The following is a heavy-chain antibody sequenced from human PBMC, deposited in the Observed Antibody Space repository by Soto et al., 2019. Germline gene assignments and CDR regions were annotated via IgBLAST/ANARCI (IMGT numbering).Heavy chain of an antibody. CDR3: ARAAIHGSSWYFWFDP. V-gene: IGHV1-69*13. CDR1: GGTFISHA. Sequence: ASVKVCCKASGGTFISHAINWVSQAPGQGLEWMGGSIPMFGTTNYAQKFKGRVTISADESTSTAYMELSSLRSEDAAVYYCARAAIHGSSWYFWFDPWGQGTLVTVSS. D-gene: IGHD6-13*01. CDR2: SIPMFGTT. J-gene: IGHJ5*02.